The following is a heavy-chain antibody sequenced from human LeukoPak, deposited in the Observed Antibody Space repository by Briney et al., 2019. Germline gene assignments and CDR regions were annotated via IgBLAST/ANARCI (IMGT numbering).Heavy chain of an antibody. J-gene: IGHJ4*02. Sequence: GGSLRLSCAASGFTFSSYGMHWVRQAPGKGLEWVAVIWYDGSNKYYADSVKGRFTISRDYSKNTLYLQMNSLRAEDTAVYYCARGRYSYGYGFLDYWGQGTLVTVSS. CDR2: IWYDGSNK. D-gene: IGHD5-18*01. CDR1: GFTFSSYG. CDR3: ARGRYSYGYGFLDY. V-gene: IGHV3-33*01.